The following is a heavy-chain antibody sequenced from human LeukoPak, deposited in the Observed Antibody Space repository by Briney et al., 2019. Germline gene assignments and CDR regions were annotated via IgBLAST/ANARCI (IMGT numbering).Heavy chain of an antibody. CDR3: VREAPVGYARYYYYMDV. CDR1: GGFINEYY. D-gene: IGHD5-18*01. V-gene: IGHV4-4*07. Sequence: SETLSLTCAVSGGFINEYYWSWIRQPAGKGLEWIGRIDNSGRTDYNTSLKSRVTMSIDTSKNQFSLMLSSVTAADTAVFFCVREAPVGYARYYYYMDVWGKGTTVTVSS. J-gene: IGHJ6*03. CDR2: IDNSGRT.